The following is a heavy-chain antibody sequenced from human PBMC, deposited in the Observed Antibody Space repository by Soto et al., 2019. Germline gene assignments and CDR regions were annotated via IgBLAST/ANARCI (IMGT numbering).Heavy chain of an antibody. CDR2: ISSSSSYI. Sequence: GGSLRLSCAASGFTFSSYSMNWVRQAPGKGLEWVSSISSSSSYIYYADSVKGRFTISRDDAKNSLYLQMNSLRAEDTAVYYCERDLNYCGMDVWGQGTTVTVSS. J-gene: IGHJ6*02. CDR1: GFTFSSYS. V-gene: IGHV3-21*01. CDR3: ERDLNYCGMDV.